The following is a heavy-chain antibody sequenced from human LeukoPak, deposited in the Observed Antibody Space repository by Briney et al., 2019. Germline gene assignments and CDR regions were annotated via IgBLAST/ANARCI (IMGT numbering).Heavy chain of an antibody. CDR2: ISGSGGST. D-gene: IGHD3-10*01. V-gene: IGHV3-23*01. CDR3: AKVAFGELLSYDY. J-gene: IGHJ4*02. Sequence: PGGSLRLSCAASGFTFTTYAMSWVRQAPGKGLEWVSTISGSGGSTYYADSVKGRSTISRDNSKSTLYLQMNSLRAEDTAVYYCAKVAFGELLSYDYWGQGTLVTVSS. CDR1: GFTFTTYA.